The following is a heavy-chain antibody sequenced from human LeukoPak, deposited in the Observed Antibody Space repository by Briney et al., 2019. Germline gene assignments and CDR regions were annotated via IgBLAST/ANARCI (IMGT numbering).Heavy chain of an antibody. V-gene: IGHV7-4-1*02. J-gene: IGHJ4*02. Sequence: GASVKVSCKASGYTFTSYAMNWMRQAPGQGLEWMGWINTNTGNPTYAQGFTGRFVLSLDTSVSTAYLQISSLKAEDTAVYYCARGDRRRPPSSIGWYSENIFDYWGQGPLLTVSS. CDR3: ARGDRRRPPSSIGWYSENIFDY. CDR2: INTNTGNP. CDR1: GYTFTSYA. D-gene: IGHD6-13*01.